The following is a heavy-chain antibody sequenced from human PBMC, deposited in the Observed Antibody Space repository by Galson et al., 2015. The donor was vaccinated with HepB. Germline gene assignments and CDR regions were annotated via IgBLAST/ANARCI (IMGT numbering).Heavy chain of an antibody. CDR3: ASFFYGSGSPDY. Sequence: LSLTCAVYGGSFSGYYWSWIRQPPGKGLEWIGEINHSGSTNYNPSLKSRVTISVDTSKNQFSLKLSSVTAADTAVYYCASFFYGSGSPDYWGQGTLVTVSS. J-gene: IGHJ4*02. V-gene: IGHV4-34*01. CDR2: INHSGST. D-gene: IGHD3-10*01. CDR1: GGSFSGYY.